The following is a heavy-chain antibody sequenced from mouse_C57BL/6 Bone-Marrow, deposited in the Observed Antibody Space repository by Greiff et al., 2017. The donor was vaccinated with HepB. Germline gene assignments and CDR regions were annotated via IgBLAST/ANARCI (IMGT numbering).Heavy chain of an antibody. D-gene: IGHD2-12*01. J-gene: IGHJ2*01. V-gene: IGHV1-69*01. Sequence: QVQLQQPGAELVMPGASVKLSCKASGYTFTSYWIHWVKQRPGQGLEWIGEIDPADSYTNYNQKFKGKSTLTVDKSSSTAYMQLRSLTSEDSAVYYCARSRYYSDYWGQGTTLTVSS. CDR1: GYTFTSYW. CDR3: ARSRYYSDY. CDR2: IDPADSYT.